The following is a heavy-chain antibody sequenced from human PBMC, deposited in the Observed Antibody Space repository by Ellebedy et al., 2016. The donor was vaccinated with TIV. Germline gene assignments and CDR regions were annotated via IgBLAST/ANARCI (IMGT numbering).Heavy chain of an antibody. Sequence: GESLKVSXAASGFAFSTYVMSWVRQAPGKGLEWVSGISGGGDSTWYADSVKGRFTISRDNSKNSLYLQMNSLRAEDTALYYCARDTGYDGALDYWGQGALVTVSS. CDR3: ARDTGYDGALDY. D-gene: IGHD5-12*01. J-gene: IGHJ4*02. CDR2: ISGGGDST. CDR1: GFAFSTYV. V-gene: IGHV3-23*01.